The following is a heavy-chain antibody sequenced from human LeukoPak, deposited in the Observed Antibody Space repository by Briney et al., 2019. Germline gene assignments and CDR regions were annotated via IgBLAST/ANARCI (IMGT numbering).Heavy chain of an antibody. CDR3: AKGGDFWSGSGYFDY. CDR2: ISGSGGST. Sequence: GGSLRLSCAASGFTFSSYAMSWVRQAPGKGLEWVSAISGSGGSTYYADSVKGRFTISRDNSKNTLYLQMNSLRAEDTAVYYCAKGGDFWSGSGYFDYWGQGTLVTVSS. CDR1: GFTFSSYA. J-gene: IGHJ4*02. D-gene: IGHD3-3*01. V-gene: IGHV3-23*01.